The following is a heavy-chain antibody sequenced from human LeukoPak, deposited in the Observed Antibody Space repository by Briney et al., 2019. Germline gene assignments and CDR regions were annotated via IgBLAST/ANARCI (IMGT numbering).Heavy chain of an antibody. J-gene: IGHJ4*02. CDR1: GFTFSSYA. CDR3: AKARIPSGNGYYSD. CDR2: ISGSGGST. V-gene: IGHV3-23*01. D-gene: IGHD3-22*01. Sequence: GGSLRLSCAASGFTFSSYAMSWVRQALGKGLEWVSDISGSGGSTYYADSVKGRFTISRDNSKDTLYLQMDSLRAEDTAVYYCAKARIPSGNGYYSDWGQGTLVTVSS.